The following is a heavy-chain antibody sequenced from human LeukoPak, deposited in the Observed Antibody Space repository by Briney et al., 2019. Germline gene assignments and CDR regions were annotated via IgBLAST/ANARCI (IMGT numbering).Heavy chain of an antibody. D-gene: IGHD4-17*01. CDR3: AVDYGDYEYFQH. CDR2: ISSSSSYI. CDR1: GFTFSSYS. V-gene: IGHV3-21*05. J-gene: IGHJ1*01. Sequence: GGSLRLSCAASGFTFSSYSMNCVRHARGEGVEWVTCISSSSSYIYSADSLKSRFAISRETAKNSMYLEMNSLRAEETGVYYCAVDYGDYEYFQHWGQGTLVTASS.